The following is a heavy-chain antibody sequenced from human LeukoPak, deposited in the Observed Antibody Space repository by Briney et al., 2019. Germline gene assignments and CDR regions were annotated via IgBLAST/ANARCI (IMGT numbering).Heavy chain of an antibody. CDR1: GFTFSDYA. J-gene: IGHJ3*02. Sequence: GGSLRLSCVASGFTFSDYAMTWVRRAPGKGPEWVSGVSDSGDTTYYADSVKGRFTISRDNSKNMLYLQMHNLTVEDTALYYCVKGGWGATVHIWGQGTMVTVSS. CDR3: VKGGWGATVHI. CDR2: VSDSGDTT. V-gene: IGHV3-23*01. D-gene: IGHD1-26*01.